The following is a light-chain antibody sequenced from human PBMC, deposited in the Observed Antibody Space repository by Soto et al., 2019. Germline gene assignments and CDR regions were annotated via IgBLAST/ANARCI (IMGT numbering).Light chain of an antibody. J-gene: IGKJ5*01. CDR3: QKSYSTPLN. Sequence: IKMSQSASSLPASLGDRVTIACRASQSISSYFNWYQQKPGKAPKLLIYAASSLQSGVPSRFSGSGSGTDFTLTISSLQPEDFATYYCQKSYSTPLNCGQGTRRE. V-gene: IGKV1-39*01. CDR1: QSISSY. CDR2: AAS.